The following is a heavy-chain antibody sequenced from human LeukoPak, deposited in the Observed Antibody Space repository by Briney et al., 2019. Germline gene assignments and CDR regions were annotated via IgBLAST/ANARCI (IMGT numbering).Heavy chain of an antibody. D-gene: IGHD2-2*01. CDR1: GYTFSGYY. J-gene: IGHJ3*02. CDR3: ATDIVVVPAALAAFDI. V-gene: IGHV1-2*02. CDR2: INPNRGGT. Sequence: ASVRVSCTASGYTFSGYYMHWVRQAPGQGLEWMGWINPNRGGTNYAQKFQGRVTMTRDTSISTAYMELSRLRSDDPAVYYCATDIVVVPAALAAFDIWGQGTMVTVSS.